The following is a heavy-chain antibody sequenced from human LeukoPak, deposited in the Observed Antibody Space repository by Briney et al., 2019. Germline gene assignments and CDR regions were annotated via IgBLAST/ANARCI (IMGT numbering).Heavy chain of an antibody. J-gene: IGHJ1*01. V-gene: IGHV3-23*01. CDR3: AKDSSVTGIADYFLN. Sequence: TGGSLRLSRAASGFTFSSYAISWVCQAPGKGLEWISSISGSGGSTYSADSVKGRFTISRDNSKNTLYLQMNSLRAEDTAVYYCAKDSSVTGIADYFLNWGQGTLVTVSS. D-gene: IGHD2-8*02. CDR2: ISGSGGST. CDR1: GFTFSSYA.